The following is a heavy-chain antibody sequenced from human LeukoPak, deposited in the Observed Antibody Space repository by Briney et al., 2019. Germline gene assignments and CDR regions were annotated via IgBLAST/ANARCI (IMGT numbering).Heavy chain of an antibody. D-gene: IGHD1-14*01. CDR3: ARSAVPELFDY. V-gene: IGHV1-2*02. Sequence: ASVTVSFTASGYTFTFYYMHWVRQAPGQGLEWMGWINPNSGGTNYAQKLQGRVTMTRDTSISTAYMELSRLRSDDTAVYYCARSAVPELFDYWGQGTLVTVSS. CDR1: GYTFTFYY. J-gene: IGHJ4*02. CDR2: INPNSGGT.